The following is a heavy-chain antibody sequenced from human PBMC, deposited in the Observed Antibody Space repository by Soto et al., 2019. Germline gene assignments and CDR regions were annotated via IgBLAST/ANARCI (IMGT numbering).Heavy chain of an antibody. D-gene: IGHD1-7*01. J-gene: IGHJ5*02. CDR1: GDSISNYY. Sequence: QLQLQESGPGLVRPSETLSLTCTVSGDSISNYYWSWIRQPPGKELEWLGYVYYSGSTNYNPSLKSRITISVDTSKNQFSLTLSSVTTADTAVYYCARDSANNWNSIDPWGQGTLVTVPS. CDR3: ARDSANNWNSIDP. V-gene: IGHV4-59*01. CDR2: VYYSGST.